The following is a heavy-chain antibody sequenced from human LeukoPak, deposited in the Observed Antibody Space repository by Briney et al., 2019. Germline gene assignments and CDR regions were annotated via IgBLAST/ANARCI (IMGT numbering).Heavy chain of an antibody. V-gene: IGHV4-59*01. CDR3: AREGGSGTMVRGVIIHPHFDY. J-gene: IGHJ4*02. CDR1: GGSISSYY. CDR2: IYYSGST. Sequence: SETLSLTCTVSGGSISSYYWSWIRQPPGKGLEWIGYIYYSGSTNYNPSLKSRVTISVDTSKNQFSLKLSSVTAADTAVYYCAREGGSGTMVRGVIIHPHFDYWGQGTLVTVSS. D-gene: IGHD3-10*01.